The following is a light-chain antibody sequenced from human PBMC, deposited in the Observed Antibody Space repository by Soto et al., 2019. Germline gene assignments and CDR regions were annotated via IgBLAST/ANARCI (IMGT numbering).Light chain of an antibody. CDR2: GAS. J-gene: IGKJ5*01. CDR3: QQCGTSPLT. V-gene: IGKV3-20*01. Sequence: IWVAQFTAPLSLSPGERATLSCRARHVVSSYLAWYQQRPGLAPRLLIFGASGRATGIPDRFSGSGSGTDFTLTISRLEPEDFAIYYCQQCGTSPLTFGQGTMVEIK. CDR1: HVVSSY.